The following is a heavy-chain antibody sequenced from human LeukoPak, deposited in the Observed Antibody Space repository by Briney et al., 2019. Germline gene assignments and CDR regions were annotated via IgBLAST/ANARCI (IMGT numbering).Heavy chain of an antibody. V-gene: IGHV1-18*01. J-gene: IGHJ4*02. D-gene: IGHD1-26*01. CDR1: GYTFTSYS. CDR3: ARVVTGSYYIDY. CDR2: ISAYNGNT. Sequence: ASVTVSCTASGYTFTSYSFSWVRQAPGQGLEWLGWISAYNGNTNYAQKIQGRVTMTTDTSTSTTYMELRSLKSDDTAVYYRARVVTGSYYIDYWGQGTLVTVSS.